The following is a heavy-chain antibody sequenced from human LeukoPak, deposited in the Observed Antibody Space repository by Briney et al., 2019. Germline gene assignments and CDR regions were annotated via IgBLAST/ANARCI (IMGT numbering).Heavy chain of an antibody. V-gene: IGHV3-53*01. Sequence: GGSLRLSCAASGFTVSSNYMSWVRQAPGKGLEWVLVIYSGGSTYYADSVKGRFTISRDNSKNTLYLQMNSLRAEDTAVYYCARRYGDYYFDYWGQGTLVTVSS. CDR3: ARRYGDYYFDY. J-gene: IGHJ4*02. D-gene: IGHD4-17*01. CDR2: IYSGGST. CDR1: GFTVSSNY.